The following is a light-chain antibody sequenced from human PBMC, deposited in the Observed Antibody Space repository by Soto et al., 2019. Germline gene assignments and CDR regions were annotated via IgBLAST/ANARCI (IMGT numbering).Light chain of an antibody. V-gene: IGKV3-11*01. CDR1: QSVSSY. CDR3: QQLSNWPPVYT. Sequence: EIVLTQSPATLSLSPGERATLSCRASQSVSSYLAWYQQKPGQAPRLLIYDASNRATGIPARFSGSGSGTDVTLAISSLEPEDFAVYYCQQLSNWPPVYTFGQGTKLEI. CDR2: DAS. J-gene: IGKJ2*01.